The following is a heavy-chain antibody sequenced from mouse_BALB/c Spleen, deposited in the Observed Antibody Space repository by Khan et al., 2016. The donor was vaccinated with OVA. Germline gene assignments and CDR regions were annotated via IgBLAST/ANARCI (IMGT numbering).Heavy chain of an antibody. Sequence: QVQLKQSGPGLAAPSQSLSITCTISGFSLTHYGVHWVRQPPGKGLEWLAVIWNDGSTTYNSALQSRLTITKDNSQSQVFLKMNSLQTDDTAIYFCARQPYYHYNSMDYWGQGTSVTVSS. CDR3: ARQPYYHYNSMDY. CDR2: IWNDGST. V-gene: IGHV2-6-1*01. D-gene: IGHD2-10*01. CDR1: GFSLTHYG. J-gene: IGHJ4*01.